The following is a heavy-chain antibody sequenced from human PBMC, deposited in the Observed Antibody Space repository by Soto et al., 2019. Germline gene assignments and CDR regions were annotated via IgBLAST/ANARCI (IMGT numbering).Heavy chain of an antibody. V-gene: IGHV3-21*01. CDR1: GFPFSSYS. D-gene: IGHD3-10*01. CDR3: AGGPPLLYYYYYGMDV. Sequence: EVQLVESGGGLVKPGGSLGLSCAASGFPFSSYSMNWVRQAPGKGLEWVSSISRSSSNIYYAGSVKRRFTISRDNAKNSLYLQMNSLRAEDTAVYYCAGGPPLLYYYYYGMDVWGQGTTVTVSS. J-gene: IGHJ6*02. CDR2: ISRSSSNI.